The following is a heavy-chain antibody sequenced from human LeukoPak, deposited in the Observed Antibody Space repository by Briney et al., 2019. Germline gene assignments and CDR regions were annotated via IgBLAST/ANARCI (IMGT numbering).Heavy chain of an antibody. V-gene: IGHV3-9*01. Sequence: GGSLRLSCAASGFTFDDYAMHWVRQAPGKGLEWVSGISWNSGSIGYADSVKGRFTISRDNAKNSLYLQMNSLRAEDTAVYYCARDANYGDYVPFGYWGQGPLVTVSS. CDR3: ARDANYGDYVPFGY. CDR2: ISWNSGSI. J-gene: IGHJ4*02. CDR1: GFTFDDYA. D-gene: IGHD4-17*01.